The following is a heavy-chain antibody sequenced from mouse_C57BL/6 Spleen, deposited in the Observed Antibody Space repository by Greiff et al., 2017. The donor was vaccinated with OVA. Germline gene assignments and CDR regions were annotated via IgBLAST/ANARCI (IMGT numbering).Heavy chain of an antibody. Sequence: VQLQQSGPELVKPGASVKISCKASGYTFTDYYMNWVKQSHGKSLEWIGDINPNNGGTSYNQKFKGKATLTVDKSSSTAYMELRSLTSEDSAVYYCATHWGRTYFDYWGQGTTLTVSS. CDR2: INPNNGGT. CDR1: GYTFTDYY. D-gene: IGHD4-1*01. V-gene: IGHV1-26*01. CDR3: ATHWGRTYFDY. J-gene: IGHJ2*01.